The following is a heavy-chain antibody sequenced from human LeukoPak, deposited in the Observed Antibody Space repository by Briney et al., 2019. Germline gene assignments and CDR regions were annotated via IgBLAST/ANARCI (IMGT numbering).Heavy chain of an antibody. CDR2: ISGRNGNT. D-gene: IGHD5-18*01. V-gene: IGHV1-18*01. CDR1: GYTFTRYV. CDR3: ARIQDTAMVTTDDDY. Sequence: ASVKVSCKASGYTFTRYVITWVRQAPGQGLEWMGWISGRNGNTKYAQTLQGRVTMTTDPSTSTAYMELSSLRSEDTAVYYCARIQDTAMVTTDDDYWGQGTLVTVSS. J-gene: IGHJ4*02.